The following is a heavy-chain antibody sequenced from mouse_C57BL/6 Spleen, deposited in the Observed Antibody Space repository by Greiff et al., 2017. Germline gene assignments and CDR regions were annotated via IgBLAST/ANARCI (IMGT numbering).Heavy chain of an antibody. D-gene: IGHD2-3*01. CDR2: INPNNGGT. CDR3: AREDGYYYYAMDY. V-gene: IGHV1-22*01. CDR1: GYTFTDYN. Sequence: EVKLQQSGPELVKPGASVKMSCKASGYTFTDYNMHWVKQSHGKSLEWFGYINPNNGGTSYNQKFKGKATLTVNKSSSTAYMELRSLTSEDSAVYYCAREDGYYYYAMDYWGQGTSVTVSS. J-gene: IGHJ4*01.